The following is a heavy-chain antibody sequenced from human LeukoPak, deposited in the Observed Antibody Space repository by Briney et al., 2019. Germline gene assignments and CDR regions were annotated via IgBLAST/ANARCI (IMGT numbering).Heavy chain of an antibody. J-gene: IGHJ3*02. Sequence: GESLKISCKGSGYSFTSYWIGWVRQMPGKGLEWMGIIYPGDSDTRYSPSFQGQVTISADKSISTAYLQWSSLKASDTAMYYCARAYYYDSSGRLGDAFDIWGQGTMVTVSS. CDR1: GYSFTSYW. V-gene: IGHV5-51*01. CDR3: ARAYYYDSSGRLGDAFDI. CDR2: IYPGDSDT. D-gene: IGHD3-22*01.